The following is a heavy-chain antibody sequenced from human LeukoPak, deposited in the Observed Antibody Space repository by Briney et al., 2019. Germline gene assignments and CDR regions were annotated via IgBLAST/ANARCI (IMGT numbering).Heavy chain of an antibody. Sequence: PGGSLRLSCAASGFTFSSYAMSWVRQAPGKGLEWVSAISGSGGSTYYADSVKGRFTISRDNSKNTLYLQMNSLRAEDMAVYYCARGLETYSGSYWGLDYWGQGTLVTVSS. CDR2: ISGSGGST. J-gene: IGHJ4*02. CDR1: GFTFSSYA. V-gene: IGHV3-23*01. D-gene: IGHD1-26*01. CDR3: ARGLETYSGSYWGLDY.